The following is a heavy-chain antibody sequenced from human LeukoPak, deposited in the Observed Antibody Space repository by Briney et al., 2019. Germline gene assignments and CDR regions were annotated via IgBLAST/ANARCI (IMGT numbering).Heavy chain of an antibody. V-gene: IGHV3-9*01. Sequence: GGSVRLSCAAYGFTFYYYAMHWVRQAPGKGLVWGTDTSWSSGSIVYTVSVKGRFTISRDIAKNSLYLKMNSLRAEDTALYYCAKSYYDILTGYYRDAFDIWGQGTMVTVSS. CDR3: AKSYYDILTGYYRDAFDI. CDR1: GFTFYYYA. CDR2: TSWSSGSI. J-gene: IGHJ3*02. D-gene: IGHD3-9*01.